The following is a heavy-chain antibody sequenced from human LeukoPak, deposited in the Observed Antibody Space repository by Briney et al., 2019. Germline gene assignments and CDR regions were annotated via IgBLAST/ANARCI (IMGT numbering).Heavy chain of an antibody. CDR3: ARDWKDYYGSGSRPNSLYYYYGMDV. V-gene: IGHV4-4*07. CDR1: GGSISSYY. Sequence: PSETLSLTCTVPGGSISSYYWSWIRQPAGKGLEWIGRIYTSGSTNYNPSLKSRVTMSVDTSKNQFSLKLSSVTAADTAVYYCARDWKDYYGSGSRPNSLYYYYGMDVWGQGTTVTVSS. D-gene: IGHD3-10*01. CDR2: IYTSGST. J-gene: IGHJ6*02.